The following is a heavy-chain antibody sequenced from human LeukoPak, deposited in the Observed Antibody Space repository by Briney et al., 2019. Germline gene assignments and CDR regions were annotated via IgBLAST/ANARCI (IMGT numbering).Heavy chain of an antibody. V-gene: IGHV3-53*01. CDR2: IYSGGST. CDR1: GFTVSSNY. Sequence: GGSLRLSCAASGFTVSSNYMSWVRQAPGKGLEWVSVIYSGGSTYYADSMKGRFTISRDNSKNTLYLQMNSLRAEDTAVYYCARGFDTSWEYYYMDVWGKGTTVTVSS. D-gene: IGHD2-2*01. CDR3: ARGFDTSWEYYYMDV. J-gene: IGHJ6*03.